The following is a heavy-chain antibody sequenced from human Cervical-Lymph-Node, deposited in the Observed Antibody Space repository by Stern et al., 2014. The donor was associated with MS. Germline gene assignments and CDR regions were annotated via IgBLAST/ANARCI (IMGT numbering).Heavy chain of an antibody. V-gene: IGHV3-49*03. CDR3: TRGVRGNDYYGMDV. CDR2: IRGKAYGGTT. J-gene: IGHJ6*02. CDR1: GFTFGDYA. Sequence: VQLVESGGGLVQPGRSLRLSCTASGFTFGDYAMSWFRQAPGTGLEWVGFIRGKAYGGTTDYAAYVRGRFTISRDDSKSIAYLQMNSLKIEDAGVYYCTRGVRGNDYYGMDVWGQGTTVTVSS. D-gene: IGHD3-10*01.